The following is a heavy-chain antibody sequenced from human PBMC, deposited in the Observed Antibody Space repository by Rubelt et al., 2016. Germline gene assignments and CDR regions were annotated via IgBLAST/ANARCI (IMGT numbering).Heavy chain of an antibody. Sequence: EVQLVESGGGLVKPGGSLRLSCAASDVTFSDYSMSWVRQAPGKGLEWVSSISRSSTYIYYADSVKGRFTISRDNAKNSLDLRMDSLRAEDTAIYYCAREYVKLERLRYNYGMDVWGPGTTVTVSS. V-gene: IGHV3-21*01. J-gene: IGHJ6*02. CDR1: DVTFSDYS. D-gene: IGHD1-1*01. CDR3: AREYVKLERLRYNYGMDV. CDR2: ISRSSTYI.